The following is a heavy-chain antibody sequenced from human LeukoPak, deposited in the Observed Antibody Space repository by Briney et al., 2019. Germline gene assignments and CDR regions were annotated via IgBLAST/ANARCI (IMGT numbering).Heavy chain of an antibody. V-gene: IGHV1-69*13. CDR1: GVTFNNFV. J-gene: IGHJ6*02. Sequence: GASVKVSCKASGVTFNNFVFNWVRQAPGQGFEWMGGIIPGFKTTNYAQKFQDRVTITADESTRTAYMELSSLRSEDTAVYYCARDGRPQWLVYYYYGMDVWGQGTTVTVSS. D-gene: IGHD6-19*01. CDR2: IIPGFKTT. CDR3: ARDGRPQWLVYYYYGMDV.